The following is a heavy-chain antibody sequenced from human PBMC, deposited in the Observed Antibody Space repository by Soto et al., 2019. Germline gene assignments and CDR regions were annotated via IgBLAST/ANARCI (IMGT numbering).Heavy chain of an antibody. V-gene: IGHV3-9*01. CDR3: AKGPGGDYYYGMDV. Sequence: SLRLSCAASGFTFDDYAMHWVRQAPGKGLEWVSGISWNSGSIGYADSVKGRFTISRDNAKNSLYLQMNSLRAEDTALYYCAKGPGGDYYYGMDVWGQGTTVTVSS. J-gene: IGHJ6*02. CDR1: GFTFDDYA. CDR2: ISWNSGSI. D-gene: IGHD3-10*01.